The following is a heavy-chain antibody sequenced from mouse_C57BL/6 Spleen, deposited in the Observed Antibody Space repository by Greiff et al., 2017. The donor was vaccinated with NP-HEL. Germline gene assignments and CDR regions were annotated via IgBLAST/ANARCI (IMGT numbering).Heavy chain of an antibody. CDR2: ISSGSSTI. CDR1: GFTFSDYG. Sequence: EVQGVESGGGLVKPGGSLKLSCAASGFTFSDYGMHWVRQAPEKGLEWVAYISSGSSTIYYADTVKGRFTISRDNAKNTLFLQMTSLRSEDTAMYYCARGYYGNYDYAMDYWGQGTSVTVSS. D-gene: IGHD2-1*01. J-gene: IGHJ4*01. CDR3: ARGYYGNYDYAMDY. V-gene: IGHV5-17*01.